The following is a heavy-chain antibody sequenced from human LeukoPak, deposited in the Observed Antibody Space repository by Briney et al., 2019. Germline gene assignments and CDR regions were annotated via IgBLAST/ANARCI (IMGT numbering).Heavy chain of an antibody. V-gene: IGHV3-23*01. Sequence: GGSLRLSCAASGFTFSSSAMSWVRQVPGKGLEWVSGISASGGSTSYADSVRGRFTISRDNSKNTLYVQMNSLRAEDTAVYYCAKDWRAASYFDYWGQGTLVTVSS. CDR3: AKDWRAASYFDY. CDR1: GFTFSSSA. CDR2: ISASGGST. J-gene: IGHJ4*02. D-gene: IGHD3-3*01.